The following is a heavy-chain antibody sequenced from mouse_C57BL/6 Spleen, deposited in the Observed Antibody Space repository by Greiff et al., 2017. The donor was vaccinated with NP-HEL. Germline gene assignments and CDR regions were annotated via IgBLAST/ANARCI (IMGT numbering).Heavy chain of an antibody. CDR3: TRDYEWYYAMDY. V-gene: IGHV6-3*01. D-gene: IGHD2-4*01. CDR2: IRLKSDNYAT. CDR1: GFTFSNYW. J-gene: IGHJ4*01. Sequence: EVKLMESGGGLVQPGGSMKLSCVASGFTFSNYWMNWVRQSPEKGLEWVAQIRLKSDNYATHYAESVKGRFTISRDDSKSSVYLQMNNLRAEDTGIYYCTRDYEWYYAMDYWGQGTSVTVSS.